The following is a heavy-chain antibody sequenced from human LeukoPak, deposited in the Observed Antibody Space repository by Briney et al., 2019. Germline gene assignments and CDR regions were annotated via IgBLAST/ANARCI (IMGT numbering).Heavy chain of an antibody. CDR1: GFTFSSYA. D-gene: IGHD2-2*01. Sequence: PGGSLRLSCAASGFTFSSYAMSWVRQAPGKGLEWVSAISGSGGSTYYADSVKGRFTISRVNSKNTLYLQMNSLRAEDTAVYYCAKDDCSSTSCPSDYWGQGTLVTVSS. CDR3: AKDDCSSTSCPSDY. CDR2: ISGSGGST. V-gene: IGHV3-23*01. J-gene: IGHJ4*02.